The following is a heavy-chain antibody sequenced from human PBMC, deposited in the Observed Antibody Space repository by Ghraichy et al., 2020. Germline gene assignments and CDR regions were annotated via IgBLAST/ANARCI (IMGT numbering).Heavy chain of an antibody. V-gene: IGHV4-39*01. CDR2: IYYSGST. Sequence: SETLSLTCTVSGGSISSSSYYWGWIRQPPGKGLEWIGSIYYSGSTYYNPSLKSRVTISVDTSKNQFSLKLSSVTAADTAVYYCARTYYDFWSGYYGDYYYGMDVWGQGTTVTVSS. CDR1: GGSISSSSYY. D-gene: IGHD3-3*01. CDR3: ARTYYDFWSGYYGDYYYGMDV. J-gene: IGHJ6*02.